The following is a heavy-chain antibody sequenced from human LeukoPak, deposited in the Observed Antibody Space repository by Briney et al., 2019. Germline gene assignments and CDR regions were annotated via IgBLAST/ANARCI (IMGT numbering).Heavy chain of an antibody. V-gene: IGHV3-48*04. J-gene: IGHJ4*02. CDR2: ITSSSSTI. CDR1: GFTLSSHS. Sequence: PGGSLRLSCAASGFTLSSHSMTWVRQAPGKGLEWVSYITSSSSTIYYADSVKGRFTISRDNAKNSLYLQMNSLRAEDTAVYYCAKVDCSGGSCYFYYFDYWGQGTLVTVSS. CDR3: AKVDCSGGSCYFYYFDY. D-gene: IGHD2-15*01.